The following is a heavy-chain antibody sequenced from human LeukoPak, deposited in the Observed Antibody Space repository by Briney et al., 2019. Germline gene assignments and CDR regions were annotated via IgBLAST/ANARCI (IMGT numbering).Heavy chain of an antibody. Sequence: ASVKVSCKASGYIFTNYGISWVRQAPGQGLEWMGWISAYNGNTNYAQKLQGRVTMTTDTSTSTAYMEVRNLRSDDTAVYYCARLSGNYPLDYWGRGTLVTVSS. V-gene: IGHV1-18*01. J-gene: IGHJ4*02. CDR2: ISAYNGNT. CDR1: GYIFTNYG. D-gene: IGHD1-26*01. CDR3: ARLSGNYPLDY.